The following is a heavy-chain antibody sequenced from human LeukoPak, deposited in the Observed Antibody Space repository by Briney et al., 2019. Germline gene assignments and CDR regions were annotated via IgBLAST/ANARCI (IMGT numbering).Heavy chain of an antibody. V-gene: IGHV1-18*01. CDR1: GYTFTSYG. D-gene: IGHD6-19*01. CDR2: ISAYNGNT. CDR3: ARVGAGSGWSQGNDAFDI. Sequence: GASVKVSCKASGYTFTSYGISWVRQAPGQGLEWMGWISAYNGNTNYAQKLQGRVTMTTDTSTSTAYMELRSLRSDDTAVYYCARVGAGSGWSQGNDAFDIWGQGTMVTVSS. J-gene: IGHJ3*02.